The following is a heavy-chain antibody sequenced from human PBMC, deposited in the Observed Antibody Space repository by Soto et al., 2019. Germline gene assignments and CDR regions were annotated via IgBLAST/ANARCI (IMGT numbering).Heavy chain of an antibody. CDR2: IIPIFGTA. Sequence: SVKVSCKASGGTFSSYAISWVRQAPGQGLEWMGGIIPIFGTANYAQKFQGRVTITADESTSTAYMELSSLRSEDTAVYYSARDGSLLTGRYWFDPWGQGTLVTV. D-gene: IGHD3-9*01. CDR1: GGTFSSYA. CDR3: ARDGSLLTGRYWFDP. J-gene: IGHJ5*02. V-gene: IGHV1-69*13.